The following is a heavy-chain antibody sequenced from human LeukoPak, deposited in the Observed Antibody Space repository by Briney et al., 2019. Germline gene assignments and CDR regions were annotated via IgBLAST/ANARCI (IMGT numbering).Heavy chain of an antibody. CDR1: GYTFTSYY. J-gene: IGHJ4*02. V-gene: IGHV1-69*13. D-gene: IGHD3-3*01. CDR2: IIPIFGTA. CDR3: ARDLAFTIFGVVTHGPLDY. Sequence: GASVKVSCKASGYTFTSYYMHWVRQAPGQGLEWMGGIIPIFGTANYAQKFQGRVTITADESTSTAYMELSSLRSEDTAVYYCARDLAFTIFGVVTHGPLDYWGQGTLVTVSS.